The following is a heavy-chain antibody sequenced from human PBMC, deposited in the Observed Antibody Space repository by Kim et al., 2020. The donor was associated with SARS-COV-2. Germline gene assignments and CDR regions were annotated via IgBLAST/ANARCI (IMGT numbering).Heavy chain of an antibody. CDR1: GYTFTTYA. J-gene: IGHJ4*02. CDR2: INTNTGNP. V-gene: IGHV7-4-1*02. CDR3: ARGKTESVTTPLTY. Sequence: DSVKVYCKASGYTFTTYALSWVRKAPGQGLEWMGWINTNTGNPTYAQGFTGRFVFSLDTSVSTAYLQISSLKAEDTAVYYCARGKTESVTTPLTYWGQGTLVTFSS. D-gene: IGHD4-17*01.